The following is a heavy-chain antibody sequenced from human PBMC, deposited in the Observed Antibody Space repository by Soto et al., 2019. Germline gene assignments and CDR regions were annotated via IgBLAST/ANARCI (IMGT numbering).Heavy chain of an antibody. CDR1: GFTFSSYG. Sequence: EVQLLESGGGLVQPGGSLRLSCAASGFTFSSYGMTWVRQAPGKGLEWVSFSSATGAGTYYPDSVKGRFTISRDNSKNTLYLQMTCLRADESAVYYCAKDRRAGGNYGFYSDFWGQGALVIVSS. CDR2: SSATGAGT. J-gene: IGHJ4*02. D-gene: IGHD1-7*01. V-gene: IGHV3-23*01. CDR3: AKDRRAGGNYGFYSDF.